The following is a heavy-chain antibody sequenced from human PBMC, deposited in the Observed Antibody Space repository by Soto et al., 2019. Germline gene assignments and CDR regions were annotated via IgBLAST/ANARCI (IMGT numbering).Heavy chain of an antibody. Sequence: GGSLRLSCAASGFTFSSYSMNWVRQAPGKGLEWVSSISSSSSYIYYADSVKGRFTISRDNAKNSLYLQMNSLRAEDTAVYYCARVEVATLYYYYYGMDVWGQGTTVTVSS. V-gene: IGHV3-21*01. CDR1: GFTFSSYS. J-gene: IGHJ6*02. CDR3: ARVEVATLYYYYYGMDV. CDR2: ISSSSSYI. D-gene: IGHD5-12*01.